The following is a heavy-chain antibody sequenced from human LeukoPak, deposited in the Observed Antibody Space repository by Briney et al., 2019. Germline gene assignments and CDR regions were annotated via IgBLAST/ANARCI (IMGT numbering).Heavy chain of an antibody. D-gene: IGHD2-2*01. V-gene: IGHV4-59*12. Sequence: SETLSLTCTVSGGSISSYYWGWIRQPTGKGLEWIGYIYYSGSTNYNPSLKSRVTISVDTSKNQFSLKLSSVTAADTAVYYCARYCSSTSCDRSWFDPWGQGTLVTVSS. CDR1: GGSISSYY. J-gene: IGHJ5*02. CDR2: IYYSGST. CDR3: ARYCSSTSCDRSWFDP.